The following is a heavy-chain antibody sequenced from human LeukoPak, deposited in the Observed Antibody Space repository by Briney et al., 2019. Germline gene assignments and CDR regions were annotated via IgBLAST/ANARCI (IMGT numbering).Heavy chain of an antibody. CDR1: GFTFSSYC. Sequence: GGSLRLSCAASGFTFSSYCMHWVRQAPGKGLGWVSRINSDGSTTRYADSVKGRFTISRDNAKTTVYLQLKSLRAEDTAVDYCARAGVGDTTYYEYGMDAWGQGSTVAVS. CDR2: INSDGSTT. V-gene: IGHV3-74*01. D-gene: IGHD1-26*01. CDR3: ARAGVGDTTYYEYGMDA. J-gene: IGHJ6*02.